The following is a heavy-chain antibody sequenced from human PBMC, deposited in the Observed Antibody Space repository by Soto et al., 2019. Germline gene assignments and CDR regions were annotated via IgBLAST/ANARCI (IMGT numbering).Heavy chain of an antibody. Sequence: QLQESGPGLVKASETLSLTCTVSGGSISSTDHYWGWIRQPPGTGLEWLGSIYYAGSTVHNPSLTMRATIYVDTSRNQVSLRLSSVTASDTAVYYCARLVFHCLRGSCDDYNFYGLDVWCQGTTVTVSS. CDR2: IYYAGST. D-gene: IGHD2-15*01. J-gene: IGHJ6*02. CDR1: GGSISSTDHY. CDR3: ARLVFHCLRGSCDDYNFYGLDV. V-gene: IGHV4-39*01.